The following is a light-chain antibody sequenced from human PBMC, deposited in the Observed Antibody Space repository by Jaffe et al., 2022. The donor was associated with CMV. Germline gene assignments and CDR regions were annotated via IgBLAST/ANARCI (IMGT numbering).Light chain of an antibody. CDR3: LQYGSSPPYT. CDR2: AAS. CDR1: QSVSNNY. Sequence: EIVLTQSPGTLSLSPGERATLSCWASQSVSNNYLAWYQHKPGQSLRLLIYAASSRASGIPDRFSGSGSGTDFTLTISRLEPGDSAVYYCLQYGSSPPYTFGQGTKLEIK. J-gene: IGKJ2*01. V-gene: IGKV3-20*01.